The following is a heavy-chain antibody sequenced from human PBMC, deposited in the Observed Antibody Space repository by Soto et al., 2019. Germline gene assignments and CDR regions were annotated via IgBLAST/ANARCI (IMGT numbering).Heavy chain of an antibody. D-gene: IGHD3-9*01. J-gene: IGHJ6*03. CDR1: GGSFSGYY. CDR3: ARGRNYDIPNYYYYYYMDV. Sequence: SETLSLTCAVYGGSFSGYYWSWIRQPPGKGLEWIGEINHSGSTNYNPSLKSRVTISVDTSKNQFSLKLSSVTAADTAVYYCARGRNYDIPNYYYYYYMDVWGKGTTVTVSS. CDR2: INHSGST. V-gene: IGHV4-34*01.